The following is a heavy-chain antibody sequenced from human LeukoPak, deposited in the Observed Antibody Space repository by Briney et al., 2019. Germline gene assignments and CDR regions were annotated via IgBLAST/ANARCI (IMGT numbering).Heavy chain of an antibody. CDR3: ARVPAGVIGMKDAFDM. V-gene: IGHV3-30*03. Sequence: GGSLRLSCAASGFTFRTYAMHWVRQAPGKGVEWVAFMSHDGVKIFHADSVKGRFTISRDNSKNTLYLQMNSLRAEDTAVYYCARVPAGVIGMKDAFDMWGQGTMVTVSS. CDR1: GFTFRTYA. J-gene: IGHJ3*02. CDR2: MSHDGVKI. D-gene: IGHD3-16*02.